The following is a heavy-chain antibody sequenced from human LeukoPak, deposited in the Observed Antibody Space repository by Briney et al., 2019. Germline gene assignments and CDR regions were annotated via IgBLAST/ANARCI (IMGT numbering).Heavy chain of an antibody. CDR2: ISSSSSTI. Sequence: QPGGSLGLSCAASGFTFSSYSMNWVRQAPGKGLEWVSFISSSSSTIYYADSVKGRFTISRDNAKNSLYLQMNSLRAEDTAVYYCARDRGGSYSAIDYWGQGTLVTVSS. D-gene: IGHD1-26*01. J-gene: IGHJ4*02. CDR3: ARDRGGSYSAIDY. CDR1: GFTFSSYS. V-gene: IGHV3-48*04.